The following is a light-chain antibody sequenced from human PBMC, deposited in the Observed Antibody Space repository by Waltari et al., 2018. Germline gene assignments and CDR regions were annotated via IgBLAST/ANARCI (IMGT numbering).Light chain of an antibody. CDR2: EVS. CDR3: SSYTSSSPYV. CDR1: SSDVGCYNY. Sequence: QSALTQPASVSGSPGQSITISCPGTSSDVGCYNYVSWYQQHPGKAPKLMIYEVSNRPSGVSNRFSGSKSGNTASLTISGLQAEDEADYYCSSYTSSSPYVFGTGTKVTVL. V-gene: IGLV2-14*01. J-gene: IGLJ1*01.